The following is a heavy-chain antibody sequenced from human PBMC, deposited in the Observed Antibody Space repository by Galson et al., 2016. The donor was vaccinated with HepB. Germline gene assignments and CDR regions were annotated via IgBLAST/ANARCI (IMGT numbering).Heavy chain of an antibody. CDR1: GYTFSDYC. CDR2: INPDSGGT. Sequence: SVKVSCKASGYTFSDYCMHWVRQAPGQGLEWMGWINPDSGGTNFAQKFQGRVTMTRDTSISTAYMELSRLTSDDTAVYYCARDGIRGVIQYYYHFGMDVWGQGTTVTVSS. J-gene: IGHJ6*02. D-gene: IGHD3-10*01. V-gene: IGHV1-2*02. CDR3: ARDGIRGVIQYYYHFGMDV.